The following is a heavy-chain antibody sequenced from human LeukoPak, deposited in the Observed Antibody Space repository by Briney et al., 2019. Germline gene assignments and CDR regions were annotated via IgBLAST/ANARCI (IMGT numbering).Heavy chain of an antibody. Sequence: SVKVSCKASGGTFSIYAISWVRQAPGQGLEWMGGIIPIFGTANYAQKFQGRVTITADESTSTAYMELSSLRSEDTAVYYCARARGPLRFLEWYLSWFDPWGQGTLVTVSS. CDR1: GGTFSIYA. D-gene: IGHD3-3*01. V-gene: IGHV1-69*01. J-gene: IGHJ5*02. CDR3: ARARGPLRFLEWYLSWFDP. CDR2: IIPIFGTA.